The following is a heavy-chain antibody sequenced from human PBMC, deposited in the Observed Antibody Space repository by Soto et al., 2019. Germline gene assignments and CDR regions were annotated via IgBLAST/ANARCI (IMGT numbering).Heavy chain of an antibody. D-gene: IGHD5-12*01. CDR1: GFIFSTYA. CDR3: VRDRGYTGYDLEY. J-gene: IGHJ4*02. Sequence: PGGSLRLSCAASGFIFSTYAMHWVRQAPGKGLEWVAIIWFDGSDKYYADSVRGRFTVSRDNSKNTLFLQMDDLRAEDTAVYYCVRDRGYTGYDLEYWGQGTLVTVSS. V-gene: IGHV3-33*01. CDR2: IWFDGSDK.